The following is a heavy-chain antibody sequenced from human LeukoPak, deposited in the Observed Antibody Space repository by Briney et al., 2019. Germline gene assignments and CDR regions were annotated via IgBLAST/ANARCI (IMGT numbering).Heavy chain of an antibody. CDR1: GGSISSYY. J-gene: IGHJ4*02. CDR3: ARGSYGSGSYPHDY. Sequence: SETLSLTCTVSGGSISSYYWSWIRQPPGKGLEWIGYIYYSGSTNYNPSLKSRVTISVDTSKNQFSLKLSSVTAADTAVYYCARGSYGSGSYPHDYWGQGTLVTVSS. CDR2: IYYSGST. D-gene: IGHD3-10*01. V-gene: IGHV4-59*01.